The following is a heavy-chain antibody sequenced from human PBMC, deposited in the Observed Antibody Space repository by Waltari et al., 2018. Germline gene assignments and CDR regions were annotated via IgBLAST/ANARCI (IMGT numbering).Heavy chain of an antibody. CDR3: ATPFYAASGSFLSY. J-gene: IGHJ4*02. D-gene: IGHD3-10*01. CDR2: IDSDGSTT. V-gene: IGHV3-74*03. CDR1: GFTFSDFW. Sequence: EVQLVESGGALVQPGGSLRLSCAASGFTFSDFWMHWVRQSPEKGLVWVSRIDSDGSTTTYADSVKGRVTISRDNTKNTLYLQMNGLTAEDTGVYYCATPFYAASGSFLSYWGQGTLVAVSS.